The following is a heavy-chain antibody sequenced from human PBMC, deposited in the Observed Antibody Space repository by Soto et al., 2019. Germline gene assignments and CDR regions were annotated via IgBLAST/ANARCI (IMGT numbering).Heavy chain of an antibody. D-gene: IGHD3-22*01. CDR3: AKDRYDSSGYLFDY. J-gene: IGHJ4*02. CDR2: IKQDGSEK. CDR1: GFTFSSYW. V-gene: IGHV3-7*01. Sequence: GGSLRLSCAASGFTFSSYWMSWVRQAPGKGLEWVANIKQDGSEKYYVDSVKGRFTISRDNSKNTLYLQMNSLRAEDTAVYYCAKDRYDSSGYLFDYWGQGTLVTVS.